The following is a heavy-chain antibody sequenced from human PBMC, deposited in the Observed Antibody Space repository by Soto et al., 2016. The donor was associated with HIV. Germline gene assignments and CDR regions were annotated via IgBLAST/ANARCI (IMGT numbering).Heavy chain of an antibody. CDR1: GSTFNIHA. D-gene: IGHD4-17*01. V-gene: IGHV3-23*01. J-gene: IGHJ4*02. Sequence: EVQLLESGGGLVQPGGSLRLSCAASGSTFNIHAMSWVRQTPGKGLEWVSTISGSGGTTYYADYVRGRFTISRDNSKNILYLQMNSLRADDTALYYCATLRTTVTRTRGYYFDYWGQGALVIVSS. CDR2: ISGSGGTT. CDR3: ATLRTTVTRTRGYYFDY.